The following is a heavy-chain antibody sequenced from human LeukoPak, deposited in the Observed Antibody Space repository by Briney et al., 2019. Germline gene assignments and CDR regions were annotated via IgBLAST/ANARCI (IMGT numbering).Heavy chain of an antibody. CDR3: ARDRCSSTSCYVWVY. J-gene: IGHJ4*02. CDR2: IKQDGSEK. D-gene: IGHD2-2*01. V-gene: IGHV3-7*01. Sequence: GGSLRLSCAASGFTFSSYWMSWVRQAPGKGLEWVANIKQDGSEKYYVDSVKGRFTISRDNAKNSLYLQMNSLRAEDTAVYYCARDRCSSTSCYVWVYWGQGTLVTVSS. CDR1: GFTFSSYW.